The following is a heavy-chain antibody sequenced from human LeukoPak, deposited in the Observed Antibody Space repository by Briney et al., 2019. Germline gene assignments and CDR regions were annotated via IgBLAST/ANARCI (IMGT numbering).Heavy chain of an antibody. CDR2: ISSSSTYI. Sequence: GGSLRFSCAASGFTFSSYAMSWVRQAPGKGLEWVSSISSSSTYIHYADSLKGRVTISRDNARNSLYLQIDSLRVEDTAVYYCARVQRGEMATFDYWGQGTLVTVSS. CDR1: GFTFSSYA. D-gene: IGHD5-24*01. V-gene: IGHV3-21*01. J-gene: IGHJ4*02. CDR3: ARVQRGEMATFDY.